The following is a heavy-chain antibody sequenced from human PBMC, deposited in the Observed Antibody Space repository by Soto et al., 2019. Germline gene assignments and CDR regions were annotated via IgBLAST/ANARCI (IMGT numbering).Heavy chain of an antibody. Sequence: GGSLRLSCAASGFTFSSYWMSWVRQAPGKGLEWVANIKQDGSEKYYVDSVKGRFTISRDNAKNSLYLQMNSLRAEDTAVYYCARDRYYDSSGYQRSLDYWGQGTLVTVSS. V-gene: IGHV3-7*01. J-gene: IGHJ4*02. CDR1: GFTFSSYW. CDR2: IKQDGSEK. CDR3: ARDRYYDSSGYQRSLDY. D-gene: IGHD3-22*01.